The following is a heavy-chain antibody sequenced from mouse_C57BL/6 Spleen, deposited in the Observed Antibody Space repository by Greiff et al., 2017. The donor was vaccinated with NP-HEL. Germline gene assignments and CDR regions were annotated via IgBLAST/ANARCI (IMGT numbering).Heavy chain of an antibody. D-gene: IGHD2-3*01. CDR2: IDPSDSYT. V-gene: IGHV1-69*01. CDR3: ARNGYYSVWFAY. Sequence: QVQLQQPGAELVMPGASVKLSCTASGYTFTSYWMHWVKQRPGQGLEWIGEIDPSDSYTNYNQKFKGKSTLTIDKSSSTAYMQLSSLTSEDSAVYYCARNGYYSVWFAYWGQGTLVTVSA. J-gene: IGHJ3*01. CDR1: GYTFTSYW.